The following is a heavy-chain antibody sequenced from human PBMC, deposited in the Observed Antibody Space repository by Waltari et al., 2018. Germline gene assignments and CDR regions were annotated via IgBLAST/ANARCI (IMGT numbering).Heavy chain of an antibody. CDR2: ISWNSGSI. CDR3: AKDNVRWLEVYYFDY. V-gene: IGHV3-9*01. CDR1: GFTFDDYA. Sequence: EVQLVESGGGLVQPGRSLRLSCAASGFTFDDYAMHWVRQAPGKGLEWVSGISWNSGSIGYADSVNGRFTISRDNAKNSLYLQMNSLRAEDTALYYCAKDNVRWLEVYYFDYWGQGTLVTVSS. D-gene: IGHD5-12*01. J-gene: IGHJ4*02.